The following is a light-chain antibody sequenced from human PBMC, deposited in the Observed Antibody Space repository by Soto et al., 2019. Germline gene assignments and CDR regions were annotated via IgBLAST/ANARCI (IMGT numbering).Light chain of an antibody. CDR3: LLYYNGPYV. CDR1: TGAVTNGHY. J-gene: IGLJ1*01. V-gene: IGLV7-46*01. CDR2: DTT. Sequence: VVTQEPSLTVSPGGTVTLTCGSSTGAVTNGHYPYWFQQKPGQAPRTLIYDTTNRHSWTPARFSGSLLGGKAALTLSGAQPEDEAEYYCLLYYNGPYVFGTGTKVTVL.